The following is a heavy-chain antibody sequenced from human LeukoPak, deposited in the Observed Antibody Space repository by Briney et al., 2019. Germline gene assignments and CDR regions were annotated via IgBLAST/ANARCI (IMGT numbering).Heavy chain of an antibody. CDR3: AKDPNGSGSYPHYYGMDV. CDR2: ISYDGSNK. J-gene: IGHJ6*02. CDR1: GFTFSSYA. V-gene: IGHV3-30-3*01. Sequence: PGGSLRLSCAASGFTFSSYAMHWVRQAPGKGLEWVAVISYDGSNKYYADSVKGRFTISRDNAKNSLYLQMNSLRAEDTALYYCAKDPNGSGSYPHYYGMDVWGQGTTVTVSS. D-gene: IGHD3-10*01.